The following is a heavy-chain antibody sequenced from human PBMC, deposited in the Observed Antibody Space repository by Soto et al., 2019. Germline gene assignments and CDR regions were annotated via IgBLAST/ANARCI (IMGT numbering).Heavy chain of an antibody. CDR3: ARAIGEGDAFDI. V-gene: IGHV3-11*05. Sequence: QVQLVESGGGLVKPGGSLRLSCAASGFTFSDYYMSWIRQAPGKGLEWVSYISSSSSYTNYADPVKGRFTISRDNAKNSLYLQMNSLRAEDTAVYYCARAIGEGDAFDIWGQGTMVTVSS. CDR2: ISSSSSYT. D-gene: IGHD3-10*01. J-gene: IGHJ3*02. CDR1: GFTFSDYY.